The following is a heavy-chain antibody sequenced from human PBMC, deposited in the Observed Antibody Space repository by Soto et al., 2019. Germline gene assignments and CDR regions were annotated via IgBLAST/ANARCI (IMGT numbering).Heavy chain of an antibody. J-gene: IGHJ4*02. CDR3: AREPGYYDILTGFDY. CDR2: TRNKANSYTA. D-gene: IGHD3-9*01. Sequence: EVQLVESGGGLVQPGGSLRLSCATSGFTFSDHYMDWVRQAPGKGLEWVGRTRNKANSYTAQYAASVKGRFTISRDDSKNSLYQQMNSLKTEDTAVYYCAREPGYYDILTGFDYWGQGTLVTVSS. CDR1: GFTFSDHY. V-gene: IGHV3-72*01.